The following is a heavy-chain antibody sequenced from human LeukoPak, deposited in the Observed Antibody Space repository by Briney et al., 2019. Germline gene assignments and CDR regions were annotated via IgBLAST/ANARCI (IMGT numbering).Heavy chain of an antibody. CDR1: GGSFSGYY. CDR2: INHSGST. CDR3: ARDRDY. Sequence: SETLSLTCAVYGGSFSGYYWSWIRQPPGKGLEWIGEINHSGSTNYNPSLKSRVTISVDASKNQFSLKLSSVTAADTAVYYCARDRDYWGQGTLVTVSS. J-gene: IGHJ4*02. V-gene: IGHV4-34*01.